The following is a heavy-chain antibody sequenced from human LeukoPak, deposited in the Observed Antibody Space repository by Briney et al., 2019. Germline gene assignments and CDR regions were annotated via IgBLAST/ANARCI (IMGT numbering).Heavy chain of an antibody. V-gene: IGHV4-39*01. CDR3: ARFNMWRNYFDY. CDR2: IYYSGST. Sequence: SETLSLTCTVSGRSISSSSYYWGWILQPPGKGLEWIGSIYYSGSTYYNPSLKSRVTISVDTSKNQFSLKLSSVTAADTAVYYCARFNMWRNYFDYWGQGTLVTVSS. CDR1: GRSISSSSYY. J-gene: IGHJ4*02. D-gene: IGHD2-21*01.